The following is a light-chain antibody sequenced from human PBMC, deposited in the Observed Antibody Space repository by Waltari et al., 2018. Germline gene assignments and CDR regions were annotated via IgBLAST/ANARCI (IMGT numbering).Light chain of an antibody. V-gene: IGLV2-23*01. Sequence: QSALTQPASVSGSPGQSITISCTGTSSDVGSYNLVSWYQQHPGKAPQVIIYEGYKRPSGVSNRCAGSKSGNRAALTISGRQAEDEADYYCCSHADSVTYVFGSGTKVTVL. CDR2: EGY. CDR3: CSHADSVTYV. J-gene: IGLJ1*01. CDR1: SSDVGSYNL.